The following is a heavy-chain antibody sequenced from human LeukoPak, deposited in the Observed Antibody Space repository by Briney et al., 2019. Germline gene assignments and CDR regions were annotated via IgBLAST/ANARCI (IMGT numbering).Heavy chain of an antibody. V-gene: IGHV3-11*04. Sequence: GGSLTLSCAASGFTFSDYYMTWIRQAPGKGREWVSYISSASTTIYYADSVKGRFTISRDNAKNSLYLQMHSLRAEDTAVYFCAGEHREAQNYWGQGTVVSVSS. CDR1: GFTFSDYY. CDR3: AGEHREAQNY. J-gene: IGHJ4*02. CDR2: ISSASTTI. D-gene: IGHD5-24*01.